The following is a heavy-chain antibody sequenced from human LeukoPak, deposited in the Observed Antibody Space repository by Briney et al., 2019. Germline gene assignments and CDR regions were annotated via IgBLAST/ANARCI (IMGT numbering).Heavy chain of an antibody. V-gene: IGHV4-59*08. J-gene: IGHJ4*02. Sequence: SETLSLTCTVSGGSISSYYWSWIRQPPGKGLEWIGYIYYSGSTNYNPSLKSRVTISVDTSKNQFSLKLSSVTAADTAVYYCARHRCRVVVLDYWGQGTLFTVSS. CDR3: ARHRCRVVVLDY. CDR2: IYYSGST. D-gene: IGHD3-22*01. CDR1: GGSISSYY.